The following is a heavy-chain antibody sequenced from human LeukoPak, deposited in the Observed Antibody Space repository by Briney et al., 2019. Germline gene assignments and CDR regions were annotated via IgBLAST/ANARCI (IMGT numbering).Heavy chain of an antibody. CDR1: GGSISSYY. CDR2: IYYSGTT. V-gene: IGHV4-59*01. J-gene: IGHJ4*02. CDR3: ARAPPRGVGPTHFDY. Sequence: PSETLSLTCSVSGGSISSYYWSWIRQPPGKGLEWIGYIYYSGTTNYNPSLKSRLTISVDASRSQFSLKLSSVTTADTAVYYCARAPPRGVGPTHFDYWGQGILVTVSS. D-gene: IGHD1-26*01.